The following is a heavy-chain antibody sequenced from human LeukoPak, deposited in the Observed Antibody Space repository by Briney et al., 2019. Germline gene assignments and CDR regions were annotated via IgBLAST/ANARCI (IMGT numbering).Heavy chain of an antibody. CDR2: IYYSGST. D-gene: IGHD2-2*01. CDR3: ASGDIVVVPAAGKSYYYYYGMDV. V-gene: IGHV4-61*01. J-gene: IGHJ6*02. Sequence: PSETLSLTCTVSAGSVSSGSYYWSWIRQPPGKGLEWIGYIYYSGSTNYNPSLKSRVTISVDTSKNQFSLKLSSVTAADTAVYYCASGDIVVVPAAGKSYYYYYGMDVWGQGTTVTVSS. CDR1: AGSVSSGSYY.